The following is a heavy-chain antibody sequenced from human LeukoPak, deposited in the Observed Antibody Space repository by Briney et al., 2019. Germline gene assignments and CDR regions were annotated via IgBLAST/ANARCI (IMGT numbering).Heavy chain of an antibody. CDR2: ISGSGGGT. V-gene: IGHV3-23*01. CDR3: AKGSSGWSTTHYSYYYYMDV. CDR1: GFNFRAYW. D-gene: IGHD6-19*01. J-gene: IGHJ6*03. Sequence: GGALRLSCTTSGFNFRAYWMGWVRQAPGKGLDWVSAISGSGGGTHYADSVKGRFTISRGNSKNTLYLQMNSLRAEDTAVYYCAKGSSGWSTTHYSYYYYMDVWGKGTTITVSS.